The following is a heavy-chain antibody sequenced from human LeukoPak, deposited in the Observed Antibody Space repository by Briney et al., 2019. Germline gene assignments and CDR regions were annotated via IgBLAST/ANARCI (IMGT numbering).Heavy chain of an antibody. Sequence: GESLKISCKGSGYSFTSHWIGWVRRMPGKGLECMGIIYPGDSDTRYSPSFQGQVTISADTSISTAYLQWSSLKASDTAMYYCARLPYCGGDCYPNWFDPWGQGTLVTVSS. J-gene: IGHJ5*02. CDR1: GYSFTSHW. V-gene: IGHV5-51*01. CDR2: IYPGDSDT. CDR3: ARLPYCGGDCYPNWFDP. D-gene: IGHD2-21*02.